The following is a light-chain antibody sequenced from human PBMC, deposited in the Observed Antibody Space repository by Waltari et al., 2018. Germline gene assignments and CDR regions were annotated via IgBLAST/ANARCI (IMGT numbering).Light chain of an antibody. CDR1: QGSSNY. Sequence: DIQLTQSPSLLSASLGDRVTITCRASQGSSNYLAWYQQQPGKAPKFLISATSTLQSGVPSRFSGSGSGTEFTLTISDLQPEDFTTYYCQQLNSYSLITFGQGTRLEIK. J-gene: IGKJ5*01. CDR2: ATS. CDR3: QQLNSYSLIT. V-gene: IGKV1-9*01.